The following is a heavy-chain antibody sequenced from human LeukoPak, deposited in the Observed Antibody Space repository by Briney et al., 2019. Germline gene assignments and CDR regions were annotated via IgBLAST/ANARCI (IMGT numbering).Heavy chain of an antibody. CDR1: GFTFSSYA. Sequence: PGGSLRLSCAASGFTFSSYAMHWVRQAPGKGLEWVAVISYDGSNKYYADPVKGRFTISRDDSDNTVYLHMDSLRAGDTAVYYCARQVDGIDYWGQGTLVTVSS. CDR2: ISYDGSNK. J-gene: IGHJ4*02. CDR3: ARQVDGIDY. D-gene: IGHD5-24*01. V-gene: IGHV3-30*14.